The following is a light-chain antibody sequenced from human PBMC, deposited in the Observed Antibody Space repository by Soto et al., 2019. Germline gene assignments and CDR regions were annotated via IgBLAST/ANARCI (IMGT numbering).Light chain of an antibody. CDR1: SSDVGSYNY. V-gene: IGLV2-14*01. J-gene: IGLJ1*01. CDR3: SSYTSSSTLV. CDR2: EVI. Sequence: QSALTQPASVSGSPGQSITISCTGTSSDVGSYNYVSWYQQHPGKAPKLIICEVINRPSGVSNRFSGSKSGNTASLTISGLQAEDEADYYCSSYTSSSTLVFGTGTKVTVL.